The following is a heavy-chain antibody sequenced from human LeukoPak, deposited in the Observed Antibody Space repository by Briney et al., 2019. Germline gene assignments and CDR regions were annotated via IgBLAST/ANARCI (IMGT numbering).Heavy chain of an antibody. V-gene: IGHV4-4*07. Sequence: SETLSLTCTVPGASISDYWWSWIRQPAGKGLEWIGRVYADADRDSNYNPSLRSRVTVSVDTSTKQFSLKLISVTAADTAVYYCARKRGVGVDRNAFDIWGQGTMVTVSS. D-gene: IGHD3-3*01. CDR3: ARKRGVGVDRNAFDI. CDR1: GASISDYW. J-gene: IGHJ3*02. CDR2: VYADADRDS.